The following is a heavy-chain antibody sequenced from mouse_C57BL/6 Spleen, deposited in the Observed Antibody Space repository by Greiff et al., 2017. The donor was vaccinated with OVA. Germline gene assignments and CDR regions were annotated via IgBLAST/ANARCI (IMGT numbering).Heavy chain of an antibody. CDR2: INPGSGGT. D-gene: IGHD3-3*01. V-gene: IGHV1-54*01. J-gene: IGHJ4*01. Sequence: QVQLQQSGAELVRPGTSVKVSCKASGYAFTNYLIEWVKQRPGQGLEWIGVINPGSGGTNYNEKFKGKATLTADKSSSTAYMQLSSLTSEDSAVYFCAREGDILDYYAMDYWGQGTSVTVSS. CDR1: GYAFTNYL. CDR3: AREGDILDYYAMDY.